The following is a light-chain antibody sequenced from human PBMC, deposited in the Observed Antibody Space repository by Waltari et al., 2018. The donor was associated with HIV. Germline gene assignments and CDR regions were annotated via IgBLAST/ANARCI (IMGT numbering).Light chain of an antibody. Sequence: QSGLTQPASVSGSLGQSITISCNGSVRDIGAYNLVSWYQQFPGKAPKVIISEVSKRPSGISDRFSGSTSANSASLRISGLRPEDEADYFCCSYAGPNTFFVFGGGT. CDR2: EVS. J-gene: IGLJ1*01. CDR1: VRDIGAYNL. CDR3: CSYAGPNTFFV. V-gene: IGLV2-23*02.